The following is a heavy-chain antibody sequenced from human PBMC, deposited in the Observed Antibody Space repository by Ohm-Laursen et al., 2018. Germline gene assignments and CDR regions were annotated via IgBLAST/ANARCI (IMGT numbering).Heavy chain of an antibody. CDR1: GGTFSSYA. CDR3: ARDRRIAAAAKSRWFDP. J-gene: IGHJ5*02. V-gene: IGHV1-69*04. Sequence: SVKVSCNASGGTFSSYAISWVRQAPGQGLEWMGRIIPILGIANYAQKFQGRVTITADKSTSTAYMELSSLRSDDTAVYYCARDRRIAAAAKSRWFDPWGQGTLVTVSS. CDR2: IIPILGIA. D-gene: IGHD6-13*01.